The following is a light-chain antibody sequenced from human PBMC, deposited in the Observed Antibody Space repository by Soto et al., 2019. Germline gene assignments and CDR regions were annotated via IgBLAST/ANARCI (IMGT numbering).Light chain of an antibody. Sequence: DIQMTQSPSSLSASVGDRVTITCRASQSISSYFNWYQQKPGKAPKLLIYGASSLQSGVPSRFSGSGSGTDFTLTISSLQPEDFATYFCQQSYTTPRRFGQGTKVEVK. CDR1: QSISSY. V-gene: IGKV1-39*01. CDR2: GAS. J-gene: IGKJ1*01. CDR3: QQSYTTPRR.